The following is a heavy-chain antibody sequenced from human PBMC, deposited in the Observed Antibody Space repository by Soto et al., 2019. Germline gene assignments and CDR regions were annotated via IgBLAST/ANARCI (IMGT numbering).Heavy chain of an antibody. CDR1: GFTFSSYA. CDR3: AKRGGGSPSSAPVRPYDFWSGPTHTYYFDY. D-gene: IGHD3-3*01. J-gene: IGHJ4*02. Sequence: PGGSLRLSCAASGFTFSSYAMSWVRQAPGKGLEWVSAISGSGGSTYYADSVKGRFTISRDNSKNTLYLQMNSLRAEDTAVYYCAKRGGGSPSSAPVRPYDFWSGPTHTYYFDYWGQGTLVTVSS. V-gene: IGHV3-23*01. CDR2: ISGSGGST.